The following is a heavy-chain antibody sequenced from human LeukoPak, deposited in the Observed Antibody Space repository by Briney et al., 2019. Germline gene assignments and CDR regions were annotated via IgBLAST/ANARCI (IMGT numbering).Heavy chain of an antibody. CDR3: ARPSFGLPYGMDV. J-gene: IGHJ6*04. CDR2: IDSSDSYT. CDR1: GYSFTSYW. D-gene: IGHD3-16*01. Sequence: GESLKISCKGSGYSFTSYWISWVRQMPGKGLEWMGRIDSSDSYTNYSPSFQGHVTISANKSISTAYLKWSSMKASDTAIYYCARPSFGLPYGMDVWGKGTTVTVSS. V-gene: IGHV5-10-1*01.